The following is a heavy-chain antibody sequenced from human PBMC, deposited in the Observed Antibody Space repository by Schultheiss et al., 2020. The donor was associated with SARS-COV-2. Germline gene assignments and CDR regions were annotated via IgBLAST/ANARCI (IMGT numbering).Heavy chain of an antibody. CDR1: GFTFSSYG. J-gene: IGHJ3*02. CDR2: IYSGGST. D-gene: IGHD1-26*01. Sequence: GGSLRLSCAASGFTFSSYGIHWVRQAPGKGLEWVSVIYSGGSTYYADSVKGRFTISRDNSKNTLCLQMNSLRTEDTAIYYCVKEGSGSAALFDIWGQGTMVTVSS. CDR3: VKEGSGSAALFDI. V-gene: IGHV3-NL1*01.